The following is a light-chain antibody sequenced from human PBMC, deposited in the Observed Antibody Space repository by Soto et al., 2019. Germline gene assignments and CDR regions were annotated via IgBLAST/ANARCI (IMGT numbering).Light chain of an antibody. V-gene: IGKV3-20*01. CDR1: QTVRGNY. CDR2: AAS. CDR3: HQYGSSPLT. J-gene: IGKJ5*01. Sequence: EIVLTQSPGTLSLSPGERATLSCRAIQTVRGNYLAWYQHRPGQAPRLLIYAASSRAAGIPDRFSGSGSGTEFTLTISRLEPGDFAVFFCHQYGSSPLTFGQGTRLEIK.